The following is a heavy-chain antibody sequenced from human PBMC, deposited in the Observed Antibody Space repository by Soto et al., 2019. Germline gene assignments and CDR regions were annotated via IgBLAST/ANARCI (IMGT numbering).Heavy chain of an antibody. CDR3: ARRGTTGGLDV. CDR2: TSYDGSNT. CDR1: GFIFRSYV. V-gene: IGHV3-30*19. J-gene: IGHJ4*02. Sequence: QVQLVESGGGVVQPGRSLRLSCVGSGFIFRSYVIHWVRQAPGKGLEWVALTSYDGSNTYYDDSVKGRFTISRDNPMNTVDLQMDSLRLEDTALYYCARRGTTGGLDVWGLGTLVSVSS. D-gene: IGHD3-10*01.